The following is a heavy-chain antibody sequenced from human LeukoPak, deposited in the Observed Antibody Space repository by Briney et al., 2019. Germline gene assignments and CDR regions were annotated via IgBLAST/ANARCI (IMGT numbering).Heavy chain of an antibody. CDR3: AREGGSYYTDAFDI. CDR2: IYHSGST. J-gene: IGHJ3*02. CDR1: GGSVSSSSYY. D-gene: IGHD1-26*01. V-gene: IGHV4-39*07. Sequence: KPSETLSLTCTVSGGSVSSSSYYWGWIRQPPGKGLEWIGSIYHSGSTYYNPSLKSRVTISVDTSKNQFSLKLSSVTAADTAVYYCAREGGSYYTDAFDIWGQGTMVTVSS.